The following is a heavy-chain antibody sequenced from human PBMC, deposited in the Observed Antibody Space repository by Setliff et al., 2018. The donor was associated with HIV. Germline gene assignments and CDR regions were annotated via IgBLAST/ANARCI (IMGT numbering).Heavy chain of an antibody. V-gene: IGHV4-39*07. D-gene: IGHD3-10*01. CDR1: GDSISSSSYY. J-gene: IGHJ5*02. CDR2: IYYSGST. CDR3: VRVHWFDP. Sequence: SETLSLTCSVSGDSISSSSYYWGWIRQPPGKGLEWIGSIYYSGSTYYNPSLKSRVTISVDTSKNQFSLKLTSVTAADAAVYYCVRVHWFDPWGQGTLVTVST.